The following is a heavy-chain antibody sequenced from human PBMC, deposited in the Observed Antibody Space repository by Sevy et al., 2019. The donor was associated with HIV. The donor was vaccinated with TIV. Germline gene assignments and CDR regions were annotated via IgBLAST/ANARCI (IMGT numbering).Heavy chain of an antibody. J-gene: IGHJ6*02. V-gene: IGHV3-23*01. Sequence: GGSLRLSCAASGISFDNYPMAWVRQAPGKGLEWVSSISPNGGKKYYSRSVQGRFTISRDNSNDTLDLQMSRLRDDDTAIYYGAGGGHSAGVHPSYCGGDVWGQGTTVTVSS. CDR3: AGGGHSAGVHPSYCGGDV. CDR1: GISFDNYP. D-gene: IGHD2-21*01. CDR2: ISPNGGKK.